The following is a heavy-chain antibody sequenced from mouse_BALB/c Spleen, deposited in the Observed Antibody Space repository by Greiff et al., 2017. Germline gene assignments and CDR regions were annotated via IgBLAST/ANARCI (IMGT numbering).Heavy chain of an antibody. V-gene: IGHV5-6-5*01. D-gene: IGHD1-1*01. Sequence: EVMLVESGGGLVKPGGSLKLSCAASGFTFSSYAMSWVRQTPEKRLEWVASISSGGSTYYPDSVKGRFTISRDNARNILYLQMSSLRSEDTAMYYCARGGDYGSSYEAMDYWGQGTSVTVSS. CDR1: GFTFSSYA. CDR2: ISSGGST. CDR3: ARGGDYGSSYEAMDY. J-gene: IGHJ4*01.